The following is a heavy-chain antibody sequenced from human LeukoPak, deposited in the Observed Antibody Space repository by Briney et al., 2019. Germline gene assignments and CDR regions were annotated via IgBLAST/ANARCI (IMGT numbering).Heavy chain of an antibody. J-gene: IGHJ4*02. CDR1: GFTFSASG. CDR3: ARGDFFDC. Sequence: PGGSLRLSGAASGFTFSASGMNWVRQAPGKGLELVSSISGSTTYVYYADSVKGRFTISRDNAKNSLYLEMSSLRAEDTAVYYCARGDFFDCWGQGALVTVSS. V-gene: IGHV3-21*01. CDR2: ISGSTTYV.